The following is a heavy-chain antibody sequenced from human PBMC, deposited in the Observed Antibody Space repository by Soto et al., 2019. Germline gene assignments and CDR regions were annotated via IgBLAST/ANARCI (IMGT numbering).Heavy chain of an antibody. CDR1: GGSISSGGYY. V-gene: IGHV3-23*01. J-gene: IGHJ4*02. D-gene: IGHD3-3*01. CDR3: AKGVLEYYPNYFDY. Sequence: ETLSLTCTVSGGSISSGGYYWSWVRQTPGKGLEWVSALSGSADSTYYADSVKGRFTISRDNSKNTLYLQMNSLRAEDTAIYYCAKGVLEYYPNYFDYWGQGILVTVSS. CDR2: LSGSADST.